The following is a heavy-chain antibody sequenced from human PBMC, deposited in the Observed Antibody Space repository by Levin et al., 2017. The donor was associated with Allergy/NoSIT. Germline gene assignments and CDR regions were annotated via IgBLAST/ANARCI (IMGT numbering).Heavy chain of an antibody. CDR2: ISGRSDTT. Sequence: PGGSLRLSCAASGFTFSSYDMSWVRQAPGKGLEWVSGISGRSDTTYYADSVKGRFTISRDNSKNTLYLQMNSLRAEDTALYYCAKRMYSGGGGVFDIWGQGTMVTVSS. J-gene: IGHJ3*02. V-gene: IGHV3-23*01. CDR3: AKRMYSGGGGVFDI. CDR1: GFTFSSYD. D-gene: IGHD1-26*01.